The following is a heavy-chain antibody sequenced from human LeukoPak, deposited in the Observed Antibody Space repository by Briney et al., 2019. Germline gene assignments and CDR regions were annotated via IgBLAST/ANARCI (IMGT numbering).Heavy chain of an antibody. D-gene: IGHD6-19*01. J-gene: IGHJ4*02. Sequence: GGSLRLSCAASGYTFSSYGMYWVRQAPGKGLEWVAVIWHDGSSEFYGDSVKGRFSISRDDSKNKVYLQMNSLRGEDTALYFCARDSRGGWSGYLDYWGQGILVIVSS. CDR3: ARDSRGGWSGYLDY. V-gene: IGHV3-33*07. CDR1: GYTFSSYG. CDR2: IWHDGSSE.